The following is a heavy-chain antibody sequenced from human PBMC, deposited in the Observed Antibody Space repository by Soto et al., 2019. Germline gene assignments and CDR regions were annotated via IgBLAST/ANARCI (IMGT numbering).Heavy chain of an antibody. Sequence: PGGSLRLSCAASGFIFSSYGMHWVRQAPGKGLEWVAVISYDGSNKYYADSVKGRFTISRDNSKNTLYLQMNGLRAEDTAVYYCAKVNHITGHFSNSYFCGLDVWGQGTTVTVSS. J-gene: IGHJ6*02. CDR2: ISYDGSNK. V-gene: IGHV3-30*18. CDR1: GFIFSSYG. CDR3: AKVNHITGHFSNSYFCGLDV. D-gene: IGHD7-27*01.